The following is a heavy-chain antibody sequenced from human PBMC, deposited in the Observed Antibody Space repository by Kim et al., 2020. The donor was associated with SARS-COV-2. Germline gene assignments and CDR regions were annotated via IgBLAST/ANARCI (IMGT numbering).Heavy chain of an antibody. CDR2: IAYDGSNK. J-gene: IGHJ6*02. D-gene: IGHD6-6*01. Sequence: GGSLRLSCAASGFTFGSYAMHWVRQAPGKGLEWVAVIAYDGSNKYYADSVKGRFTISRDNSKNTLYLQMNSLRAEDTAVYYCARSIAGSYYYGMEVWGQGTTVTVSS. CDR1: GFTFGSYA. V-gene: IGHV3-30-3*01. CDR3: ARSIAGSYYYGMEV.